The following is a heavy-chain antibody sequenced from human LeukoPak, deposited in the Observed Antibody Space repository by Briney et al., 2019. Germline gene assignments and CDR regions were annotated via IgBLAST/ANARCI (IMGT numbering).Heavy chain of an antibody. V-gene: IGHV3-23*01. CDR1: GFTFSSYA. Sequence: GGSLRLSCAASGFTFSSYAMSWVRQAPGKGLEWVSAISGSGGSTYYADSVKDRFTISRDNSENTLYLQMNSLRAEDTAMYYCAKRIAGSATGVWWYLDLWGRGTLVTVSS. J-gene: IGHJ2*01. D-gene: IGHD6-13*01. CDR3: AKRIAGSATGVWWYLDL. CDR2: ISGSGGST.